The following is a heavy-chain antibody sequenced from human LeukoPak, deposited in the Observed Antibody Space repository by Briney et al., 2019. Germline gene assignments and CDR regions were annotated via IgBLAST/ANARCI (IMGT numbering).Heavy chain of an antibody. Sequence: PGGSLRLSCAASGFTFSSYWMHWVRQAPGKGLVWVSRINTDGTSTAYADSVKGRFTISRDNAKNTLILQMNSLRAEDRALYYCAREVDDSSGFYWFGPWGQGTLVTVSS. J-gene: IGHJ5*02. CDR1: GFTFSSYW. V-gene: IGHV3-74*01. D-gene: IGHD3-22*01. CDR3: AREVDDSSGFYWFGP. CDR2: INTDGTST.